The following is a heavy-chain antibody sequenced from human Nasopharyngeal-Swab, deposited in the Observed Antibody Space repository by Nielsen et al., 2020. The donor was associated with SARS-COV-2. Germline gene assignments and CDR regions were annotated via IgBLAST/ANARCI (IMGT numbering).Heavy chain of an antibody. CDR1: GFTFSSYS. CDR2: ISFDGSTK. CDR3: ARVLLTHYYYYMDV. V-gene: IGHV3-30*03. Sequence: GGSLRLSCAASGFTFSSYSMNWVRQAPGKGLEWVAVISFDGSTKYYADSVKGRFTISRDYSKNTLYLQMNSLRAEDTAVYYCARVLLTHYYYYMDVWGKGTTVTVSS. J-gene: IGHJ6*03. D-gene: IGHD2-21*02.